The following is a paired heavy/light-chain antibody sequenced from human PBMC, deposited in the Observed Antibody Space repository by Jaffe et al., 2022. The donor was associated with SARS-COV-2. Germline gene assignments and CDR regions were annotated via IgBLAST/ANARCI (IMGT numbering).Light chain of an antibody. CDR3: CSYAGSSTWV. J-gene: IGLJ3*02. CDR2: EGT. Sequence: QSALTQPASVSGSPGQSITISCIGTSRDVGSYNLVSWYQQHPGKAPKVMIYEGTKRPSGVSNRFSGSKSGNTASLTISGLQAEDEADYYCCSYAGSSTWVFGGGTKLTVL. CDR1: SRDVGSYNL. V-gene: IGLV2-23*01.
Heavy chain of an antibody. CDR2: IIPMFRTA. CDR1: GGTFSSYG. J-gene: IGHJ4*02. V-gene: IGHV1-69*01. D-gene: IGHD3-22*01. Sequence: QVQLVQSGAEMKKPGSSVKVSCKASGGTFSSYGISWVRQAPGQGLEWMGVIIPMFRTANYAQRFQGRVTISADESTNTAYMDLSSLTSEDTAVYYCASPGDDSSGYPFPLDYWGQGTLVSVSS. CDR3: ASPGDDSSGYPFPLDY.